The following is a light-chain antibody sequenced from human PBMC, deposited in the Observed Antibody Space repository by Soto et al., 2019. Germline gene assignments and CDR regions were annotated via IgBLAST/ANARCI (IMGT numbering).Light chain of an antibody. CDR1: QSIGNH. V-gene: IGKV3D-15*01. CDR3: QQYRAWPLS. J-gene: IGKJ4*01. Sequence: EIVVTQSPATLSVSPGERATLSCRASQSIGNHLAWYQQKPGQAPRLLIYGASTRATTIPARFSGSGSWTDFTLTISSLQSGDFAVYYCQQYRAWPLSFGGGTKVEIK. CDR2: GAS.